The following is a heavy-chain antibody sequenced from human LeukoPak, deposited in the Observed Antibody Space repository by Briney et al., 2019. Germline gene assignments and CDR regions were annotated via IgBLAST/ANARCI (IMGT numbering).Heavy chain of an antibody. CDR1: GYSISSGYY. CDR3: ASQVRLHHYYYYYMDV. J-gene: IGHJ6*03. D-gene: IGHD5-24*01. Sequence: SETLSLTCAVSGYSISSGYYWGWIRQPPGKGLERIGSIYHSGSTYYNPSLKSRVTISVDTSKNQFSLKLSSVTAADTAVYYCASQVRLHHYYYYYMDVWGKGTTVTVSS. CDR2: IYHSGST. V-gene: IGHV4-38-2*01.